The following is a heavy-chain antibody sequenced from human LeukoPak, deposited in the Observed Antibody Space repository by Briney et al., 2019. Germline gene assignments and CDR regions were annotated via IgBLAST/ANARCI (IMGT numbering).Heavy chain of an antibody. Sequence: ASVKVSCKASGGTFSSYAISWVRQAPGQGLEWMGRIIPILGIANYAQKFQGRVTITADKSTSTAYMELSSLRSEDTAVYYCARGDGSETYKDTDGSGSSLFDYWGQGTLVTVSS. CDR3: ARGDGSETYKDTDGSGSSLFDY. V-gene: IGHV1-69*04. CDR2: IIPILGIA. D-gene: IGHD3-10*01. CDR1: GGTFSSYA. J-gene: IGHJ4*02.